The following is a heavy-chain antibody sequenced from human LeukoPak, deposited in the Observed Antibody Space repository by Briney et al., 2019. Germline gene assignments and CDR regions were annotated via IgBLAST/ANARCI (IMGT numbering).Heavy chain of an antibody. CDR1: GFTFSSYA. Sequence: GSLRLSCAASGFTFSSYAMSWVRQAPGKGLEWVGRIKSKTDGGTTDYAAPVKGRFTISRDDSKNTLYLQMNSLKTEDTAVYYCTTVRYYYDSSGYLFLWGQGTLVTVSS. CDR3: TTVRYYYDSSGYLFL. V-gene: IGHV3-15*01. J-gene: IGHJ4*02. CDR2: IKSKTDGGTT. D-gene: IGHD3-22*01.